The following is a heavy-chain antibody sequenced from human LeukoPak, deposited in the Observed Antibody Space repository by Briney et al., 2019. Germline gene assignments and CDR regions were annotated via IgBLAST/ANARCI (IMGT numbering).Heavy chain of an antibody. Sequence: SVKVSCKASGGTFSNYDISWVRQAPGQGLEWMGGIIPIFGTSNYAQKFQGRVTIIADKSTSTAYMELSSLRSEDTAVYYCARGDIVATPTYYYYYMDVWGKGTTVTISS. J-gene: IGHJ6*03. CDR2: IIPIFGTS. V-gene: IGHV1-69*06. CDR3: ARGDIVATPTYYYYYMDV. CDR1: GGTFSNYD. D-gene: IGHD5-12*01.